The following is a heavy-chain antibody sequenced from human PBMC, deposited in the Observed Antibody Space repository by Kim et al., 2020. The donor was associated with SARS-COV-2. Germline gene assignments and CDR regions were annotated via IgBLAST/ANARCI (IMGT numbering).Heavy chain of an antibody. CDR2: INHSGST. Sequence: SETLSLTCAVYGGSFSGYYWSWIRQPPGKGLEWIGEINHSGSTNYNPSLKSRVTISVDTSKNQFSLKLSSVTAADTAVYYCARVHRQQLVPGGWFDPWGQGTLVTVSS. D-gene: IGHD6-13*01. J-gene: IGHJ5*02. CDR3: ARVHRQQLVPGGWFDP. CDR1: GGSFSGYY. V-gene: IGHV4-34*01.